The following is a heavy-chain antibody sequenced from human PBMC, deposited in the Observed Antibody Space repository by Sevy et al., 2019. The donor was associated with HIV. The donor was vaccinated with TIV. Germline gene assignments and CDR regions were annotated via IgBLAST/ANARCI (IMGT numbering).Heavy chain of an antibody. CDR3: ARVIGYSGSYYWFDP. V-gene: IGHV3-11*06. CDR1: GFTFSDYY. J-gene: IGHJ5*02. Sequence: GGSLRLSCAASGFTFSDYYMSWIRQAPGKGLEWVSYISSSSSYTNYADSVKGRFTISRDNAKNPLYLQMNSLRAEDTAVYYCARVIGYSGSYYWFDPWGQGTLVTVSS. CDR2: ISSSSSYT. D-gene: IGHD1-26*01.